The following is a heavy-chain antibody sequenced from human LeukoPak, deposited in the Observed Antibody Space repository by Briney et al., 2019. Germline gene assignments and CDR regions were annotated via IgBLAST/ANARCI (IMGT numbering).Heavy chain of an antibody. CDR3: AKPQEADLWVPDY. V-gene: IGHV3-74*01. CDR2: ISTDASST. J-gene: IGHJ4*02. Sequence: PGGSLRLSCAGSGFTFSSYWMHWVRQAPGKGLVWVSRISTDASSTTYADSVKGRFTISRDNAKDTLYLEMNSLIPEDTALYYCAKPQEADLWVPDYWGQGTLVTVSS. D-gene: IGHD3-3*01. CDR1: GFTFSSYW.